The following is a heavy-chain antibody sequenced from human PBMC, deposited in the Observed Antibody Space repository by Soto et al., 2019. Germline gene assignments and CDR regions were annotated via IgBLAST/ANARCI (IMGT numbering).Heavy chain of an antibody. CDR1: GFTFSNYG. D-gene: IGHD2-15*01. CDR3: AKGNPKQGVCSGANCYPFDS. Sequence: QVQLVESGGGVVQPGRSLRLSCVASGFTFSNYGMHWVRQAPGKGLEWVAVISYEGSNKYYGDAVKGRFTISRDNSRNTLYLQLSSLRAEDTAVYFCAKGNPKQGVCSGANCYPFDSWDQGTLVTVSS. V-gene: IGHV3-30*18. J-gene: IGHJ4*02. CDR2: ISYEGSNK.